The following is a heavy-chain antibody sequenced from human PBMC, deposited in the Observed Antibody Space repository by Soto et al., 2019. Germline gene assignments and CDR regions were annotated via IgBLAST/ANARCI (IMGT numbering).Heavy chain of an antibody. J-gene: IGHJ4*02. CDR2: ISSSSSTI. CDR1: GFTFSSYS. Sequence: GGSLRLSCAASGFTFSSYSMNWVRQAPGKGLEWVSYISSSSSTIYYADSVKGRFTISRDNAKNSLYLQMNSLRAEDTAVYYCARDHLWGYCTNGVCLIDYWGQGTLVTVSS. D-gene: IGHD2-8*01. CDR3: ARDHLWGYCTNGVCLIDY. V-gene: IGHV3-48*01.